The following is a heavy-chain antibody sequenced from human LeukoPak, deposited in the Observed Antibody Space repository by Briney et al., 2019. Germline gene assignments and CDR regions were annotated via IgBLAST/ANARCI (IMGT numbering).Heavy chain of an antibody. CDR3: AKGQWGYYYYGMDV. V-gene: IGHV3-23*01. J-gene: IGHJ6*02. CDR2: ISASGDTT. Sequence: GGSLRLSCAASGFTFSSHVMSWVRQAPGKGLELVSDISASGDTTYYADSVKGRFTISRDNSKNTLDLQMSSLRVEDTAVYYCAKGQWGYYYYGMDVWGQGTTVTVSS. CDR1: GFTFSSHV. D-gene: IGHD1-26*01.